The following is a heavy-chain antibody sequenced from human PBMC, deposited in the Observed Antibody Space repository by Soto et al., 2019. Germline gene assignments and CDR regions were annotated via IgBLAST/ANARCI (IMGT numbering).Heavy chain of an antibody. Sequence: QVQLVQSGAEVKMPGASVRVSCKSSGYPFTHYGITWIRQAPGQGLEWMGWISPFNGNTNYGQTVQGRVTLTTETSTSTVYMELRSLRSDDTAVYYCARDQYFDRTYYYGMDVWGQGTTVTVSS. CDR3: ARDQYFDRTYYYGMDV. V-gene: IGHV1-18*01. D-gene: IGHD3-3*01. CDR1: GYPFTHYG. CDR2: ISPFNGNT. J-gene: IGHJ6*02.